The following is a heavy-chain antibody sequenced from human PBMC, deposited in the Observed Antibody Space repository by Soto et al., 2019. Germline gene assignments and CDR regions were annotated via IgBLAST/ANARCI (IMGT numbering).Heavy chain of an antibody. CDR2: IYPGDSDT. J-gene: IGHJ6*02. V-gene: IGHV5-51*01. D-gene: IGHD1-26*01. CDR1: GYSFTSYW. CDR3: ARAKGELLRDYYYYGMDV. Sequence: XESLRNSCKGSGYSFTSYWIGWVRQMPGKGLEWMGIIYPGDSDTRYSPSFQGQVTISADKSISTAYLQWSSLKASDTAMYYCARAKGELLRDYYYYGMDVWGQGTTVTVSS.